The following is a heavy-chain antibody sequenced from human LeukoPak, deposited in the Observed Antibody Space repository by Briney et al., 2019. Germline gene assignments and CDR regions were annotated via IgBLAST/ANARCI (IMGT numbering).Heavy chain of an antibody. J-gene: IGHJ4*02. CDR1: GGSISSSSYY. CDR3: ARGFHRFDY. D-gene: IGHD2/OR15-2a*01. V-gene: IGHV4-39*07. CDR2: IYCSGST. Sequence: SETLSLTCTVSGGSISSSSYYWGWIRQPPGKGLEWIGSIYCSGSTYYNPSLKSRVTISVDTSKNQFSLKLSSVTAADTAVYYCARGFHRFDYWGQGTPVTVSS.